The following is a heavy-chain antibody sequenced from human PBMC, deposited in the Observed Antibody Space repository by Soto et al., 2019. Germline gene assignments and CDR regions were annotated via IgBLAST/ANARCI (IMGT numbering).Heavy chain of an antibody. D-gene: IGHD6-6*01. Sequence: SETLSLTCAVYGGSFSGYYWSWIRQPPGKGLEWIGEINHSGSTNYNPSLKSRVTISVDTSKNQFSLKLSSVTAADTAVYYCASSQGGLARVVEDDYWGQGTLVTVSS. V-gene: IGHV4-34*01. CDR3: ASSQGGLARVVEDDY. CDR2: INHSGST. CDR1: GGSFSGYY. J-gene: IGHJ4*02.